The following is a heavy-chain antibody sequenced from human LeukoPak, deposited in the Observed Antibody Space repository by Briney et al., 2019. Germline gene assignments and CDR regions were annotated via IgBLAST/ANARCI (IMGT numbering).Heavy chain of an antibody. Sequence: SVKVSCKASEGTFSSYTISWVRQAPGQGLEWMGRIIPILGIANYAQKFQGRVTITADKSTSTAYMELSSLRSEDTAVYYCARRCSSSCRAFDIWGQGTMVTVSS. D-gene: IGHD6-13*01. J-gene: IGHJ3*02. CDR3: ARRCSSSCRAFDI. V-gene: IGHV1-69*02. CDR1: EGTFSSYT. CDR2: IIPILGIA.